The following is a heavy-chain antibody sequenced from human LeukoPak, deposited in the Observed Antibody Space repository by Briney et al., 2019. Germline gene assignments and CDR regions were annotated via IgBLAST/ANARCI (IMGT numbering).Heavy chain of an antibody. CDR1: GFTFSSYT. CDR3: AQVVRVVPLYDY. J-gene: IGHJ4*02. V-gene: IGHV3-23*01. Sequence: PGGSLRLSCAASGFTFSSYTMSWVRQAPGKGLEWVSAISGSGGSTYYADSVKGRFTISRDNSKNTLYLQMNSMRAEDTAVYYCAQVVRVVPLYDYWGQGTLVTVSS. D-gene: IGHD3-22*01. CDR2: ISGSGGST.